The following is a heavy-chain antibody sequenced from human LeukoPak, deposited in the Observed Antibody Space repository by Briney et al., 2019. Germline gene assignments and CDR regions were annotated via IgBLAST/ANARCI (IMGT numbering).Heavy chain of an antibody. D-gene: IGHD6-6*01. CDR3: ARGSSSSEYYYYYMDV. CDR1: GFPFRYFA. Sequence: GSLRLSCAGPGFPFRYFAMHLVRPAPGEGLGFVSAICSNGGSTYYADSVKGRFTISRDNSKNTLYLQMGSLRAEDMAVYYCARGSSSSEYYYYYMDVWGKGTTVTVSS. V-gene: IGHV3-64*02. J-gene: IGHJ6*03. CDR2: ICSNGGST.